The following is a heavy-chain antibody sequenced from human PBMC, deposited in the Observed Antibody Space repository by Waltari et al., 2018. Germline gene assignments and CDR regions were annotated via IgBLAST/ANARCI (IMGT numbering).Heavy chain of an antibody. CDR2: MIPILGTA. V-gene: IGHV1-69*05. J-gene: IGHJ4*02. Sequence: QVQLVQSGAEVKKPGSSVKVSCKASGGTFSSYAISWVRQAPGQGLEWMGGMIPILGTANSAQKFQGRVTITTDESTSTAYMELSSLRSEDTAVDYCASVRSSGWYGYFDYWGQGTLVTVSS. CDR1: GGTFSSYA. D-gene: IGHD6-19*01. CDR3: ASVRSSGWYGYFDY.